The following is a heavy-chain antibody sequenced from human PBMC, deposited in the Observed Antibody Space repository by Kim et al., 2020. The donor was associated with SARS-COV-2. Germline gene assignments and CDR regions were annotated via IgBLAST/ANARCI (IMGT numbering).Heavy chain of an antibody. D-gene: IGHD3-9*01. J-gene: IGHJ5*02. CDR2: ISGSGGST. V-gene: IGHV3-23*01. CDR1: GFNFSNYA. CDR3: AKDRGYNILTGYYS. Sequence: GGSLRLSCAASGFNFSNYAMSWVRQAPGKGLEWVSSISGSGGSTYYADSVKGRVTISRDSSKDTLYLQMNSLRAEDTAVYYCAKDRGYNILTGYYSWGQGTLVTVSS.